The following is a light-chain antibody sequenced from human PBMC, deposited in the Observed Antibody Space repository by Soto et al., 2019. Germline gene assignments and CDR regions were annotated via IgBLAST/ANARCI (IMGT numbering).Light chain of an antibody. CDR3: AAWDDSLSAV. V-gene: IGLV1-47*01. CDR2: RNN. J-gene: IGLJ2*01. Sequence: QSVLTQPPSASGTPGQRVTISCSGSSSNIGSNYVYWYQQLPGTAPKLLIYRNNQRPSGVPDRFSGSKSGTSASLAISGLQSEDEADYYCAAWDDSLSAVFGGGTKVTVL. CDR1: SSNIGSNY.